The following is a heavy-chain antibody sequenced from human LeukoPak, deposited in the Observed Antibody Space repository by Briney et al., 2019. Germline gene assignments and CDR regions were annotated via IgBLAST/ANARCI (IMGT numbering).Heavy chain of an antibody. CDR1: GGSISSGSYY. D-gene: IGHD4-11*01. V-gene: IGHV4-61*02. Sequence: PSETLSLTCTVSGGSISSGSYYWSWIRQPAGEGLEWIGRIYTSGSTNYNPSLKSRVTISVETSKNEFSLKLRSVTAADTAVYYCATYTVTSYYFDYWGQGTLVTVSS. CDR2: IYTSGST. J-gene: IGHJ4*02. CDR3: ATYTVTSYYFDY.